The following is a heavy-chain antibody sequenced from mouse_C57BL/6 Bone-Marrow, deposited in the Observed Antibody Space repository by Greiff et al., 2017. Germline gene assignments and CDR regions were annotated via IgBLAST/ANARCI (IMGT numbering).Heavy chain of an antibody. J-gene: IGHJ2*01. CDR3: ARRVYCSSYYCDY. CDR1: GYTFTDYY. V-gene: IGHV1-19*01. CDR2: INPYNGGT. Sequence: VQLQQSGPVLVKPGASVKMSCKASGYTFTDYYMNWVKQSHGKSLEWIGVINPYNGGTSYNQKFKGKATLTVDKSSSTAYMELNSLTSEDSAVXYCARRVYCSSYYCDYWGQGTTLTVSS. D-gene: IGHD1-1*01.